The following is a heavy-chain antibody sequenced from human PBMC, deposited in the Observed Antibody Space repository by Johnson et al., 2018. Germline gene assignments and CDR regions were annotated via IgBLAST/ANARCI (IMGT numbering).Heavy chain of an antibody. Sequence: QVQLVQSGGGLVKPGGSLRLSCAASGFTFSDYYMSWIRQAPGKGLEWVSYISSSGSTIYYADFVKGRFTIPRDNAKNSLYLQMNSLRAEDTAVYYCARAIPPDYYDSSGYSFQHWGQGTLVTVSS. V-gene: IGHV3-11*01. CDR2: ISSSGSTI. D-gene: IGHD3-22*01. CDR3: ARAIPPDYYDSSGYSFQH. CDR1: GFTFSDYY. J-gene: IGHJ1*01.